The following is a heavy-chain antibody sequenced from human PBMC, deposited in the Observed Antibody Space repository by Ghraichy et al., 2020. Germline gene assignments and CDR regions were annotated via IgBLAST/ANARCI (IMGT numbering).Heavy chain of an antibody. J-gene: IGHJ6*02. CDR2: IYYSGST. CDR1: GGSISSSSYY. Sequence: SETLSLTCTVSGGSISSSSYYWGWIRQPPGKGLEWIGSIYYSGSTYYNPSLKSRVTISVDTSKNQFSLKLSSVTAADTAVYYCARFETDIVGAHADYYGMDVWGQGTTVTVSS. CDR3: ARFETDIVGAHADYYGMDV. V-gene: IGHV4-39*01. D-gene: IGHD1-26*01.